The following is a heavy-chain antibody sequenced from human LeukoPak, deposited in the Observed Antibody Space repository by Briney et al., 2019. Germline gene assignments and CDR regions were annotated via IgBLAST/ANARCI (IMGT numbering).Heavy chain of an antibody. D-gene: IGHD3-9*01. CDR2: INAGNGNT. J-gene: IGHJ3*02. V-gene: IGHV1-3*01. Sequence: ASVKVSCKASGYTFTSYAMHWVRQAPGQRLEWMGWINAGNGNTKYSQKFQGRVTITRDTSASTAYMELSSLRSVDTAVYYCARDSYYDILTGYNDAFDIWGQGTMVTVSS. CDR1: GYTFTSYA. CDR3: ARDSYYDILTGYNDAFDI.